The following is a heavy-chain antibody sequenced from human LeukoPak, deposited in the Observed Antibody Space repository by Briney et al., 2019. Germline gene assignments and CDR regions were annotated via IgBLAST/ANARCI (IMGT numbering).Heavy chain of an antibody. D-gene: IGHD3-22*01. CDR1: RFTVSSNY. CDR2: IYSGGST. CDR3: ARDRQYYYDSSGYYGHDAFDI. V-gene: IGHV3-53*01. J-gene: IGHJ3*02. Sequence: GGSLRLSCAASRFTVSSNYMSWVRQAPGKGLEWVSVIYSGGSTYYADSVKGRFTISRDNSKNTLYLQMNSLRAEDTAVYYCARDRQYYYDSSGYYGHDAFDIWGQGTMVTVSS.